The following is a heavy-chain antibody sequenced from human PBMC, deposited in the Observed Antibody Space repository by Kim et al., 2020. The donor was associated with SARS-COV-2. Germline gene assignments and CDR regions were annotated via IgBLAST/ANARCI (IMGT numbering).Heavy chain of an antibody. CDR1: GGSFSGYY. Sequence: SETLSLTCAVYGGSFSGYYWSWIRQPPGKGLEWIGEINHSGSTNYNPSLKSRVTISVDTSKNQFSLKLSSVTAADTAVYYCARLVWGSYRSPSRGGMDVWGQGTTVTVSS. CDR3: ARLVWGSYRSPSRGGMDV. D-gene: IGHD3-16*02. J-gene: IGHJ6*02. CDR2: INHSGST. V-gene: IGHV4-34*01.